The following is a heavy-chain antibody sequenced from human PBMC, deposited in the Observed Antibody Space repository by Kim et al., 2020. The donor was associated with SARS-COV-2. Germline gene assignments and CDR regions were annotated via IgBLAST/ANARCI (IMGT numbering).Heavy chain of an antibody. D-gene: IGHD4-17*01. CDR1: GGSFSGYY. V-gene: IGHV4-34*01. Sequence: SQTLSLTCAVYGGSFSGYYWSWIRQPPGKGLEWIGEINHSGSTNYNPSLKSRVTISVDTSKNQFSLKLSSVTAADPPVYYCAMRPLRPTVTNPYYYTDVW. CDR2: INHSGST. CDR3: AMRPLRPTVTNPYYYTDV. J-gene: IGHJ6*03.